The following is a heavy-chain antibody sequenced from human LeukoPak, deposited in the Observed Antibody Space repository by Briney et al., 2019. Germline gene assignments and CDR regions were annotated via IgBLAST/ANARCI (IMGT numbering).Heavy chain of an antibody. J-gene: IGHJ4*02. CDR2: IYHSGST. Sequence: SETLSLTCTVSGGSISSGGYYWSWIRQPPGKGLEWIGYIYHSGSTYYNPSLKSRVTISVDTSKKQLSLKLNSVTAADTAVFYCARHGNLRDGYIFDNWGQGALVTVSS. D-gene: IGHD5-24*01. CDR1: GGSISSGGYY. V-gene: IGHV4-30-2*01. CDR3: ARHGNLRDGYIFDN.